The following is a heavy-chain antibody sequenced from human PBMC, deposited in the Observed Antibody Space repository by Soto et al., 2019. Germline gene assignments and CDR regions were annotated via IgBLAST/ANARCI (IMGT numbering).Heavy chain of an antibody. CDR1: GFTFSSYG. D-gene: IGHD3-9*01. V-gene: IGHV3-30*03. CDR3: ARDPWDDYDTLTNYSYYFDC. Sequence: QVQLVESGGGVVQPGRSLRLSCAASGFTFSSYGMHWVRQAPGKGLEWVAVISYDGSKQYYADSVKGRFTISRDNSKNTLFLQMNSMSAEDTAVYYCARDPWDDYDTLTNYSYYFDCWGQGTLATVSS. CDR2: ISYDGSKQ. J-gene: IGHJ4*02.